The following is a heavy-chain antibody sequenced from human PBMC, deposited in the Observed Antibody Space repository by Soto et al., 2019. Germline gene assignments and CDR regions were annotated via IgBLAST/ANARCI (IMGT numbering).Heavy chain of an antibody. CDR1: GFTFSSYW. CDR2: INSDGSST. Sequence: PGGSLRLSCAASGFTFSSYWMHWVRQAPGKGLVWVSRINSDGSSTSYADSVKGRFTISRDNAKNTLYLQMNSLRAEDTAVYYCARAYNWDRPSPRYGMDVWGQGTTVTVSS. J-gene: IGHJ6*02. V-gene: IGHV3-74*01. D-gene: IGHD1-20*01. CDR3: ARAYNWDRPSPRYGMDV.